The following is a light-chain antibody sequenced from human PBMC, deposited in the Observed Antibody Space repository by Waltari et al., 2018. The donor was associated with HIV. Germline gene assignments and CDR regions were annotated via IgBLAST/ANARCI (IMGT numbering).Light chain of an antibody. J-gene: IGKJ1*01. Sequence: EIVMTQSPATLTVSPGERATISCRASQSVSSNLAWYQQKPGQAPRLLMYGASPRATGIPARFSGSGSGTEFTLTISSLQSEDFAVYYCQQYNNRPWTFGQGTTVEIK. V-gene: IGKV3D-15*01. CDR2: GAS. CDR3: QQYNNRPWT. CDR1: QSVSSN.